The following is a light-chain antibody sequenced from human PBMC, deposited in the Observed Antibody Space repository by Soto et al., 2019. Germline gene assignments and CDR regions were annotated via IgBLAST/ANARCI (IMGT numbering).Light chain of an antibody. CDR2: EVS. Sequence: QSVLTQPASVSGSPGQSITISCTGTNSDVGSYNLVSWYQQHPGKAPKLMIYEVSKRPSGFSKRFSGSKSGNTASLTISGLQAEDEADYYCSSYAGSSTYVFGTGTKVTVL. V-gene: IGLV2-23*02. CDR1: NSDVGSYNL. J-gene: IGLJ1*01. CDR3: SSYAGSSTYV.